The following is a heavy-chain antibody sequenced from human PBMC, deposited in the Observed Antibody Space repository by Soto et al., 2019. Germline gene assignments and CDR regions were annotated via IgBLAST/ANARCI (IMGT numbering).Heavy chain of an antibody. CDR2: ISYDGSNK. J-gene: IGHJ6*01. CDR1: VFTFSSYA. D-gene: IGHD3-10*01. V-gene: IGHV3-30-3*01. Sequence: VGSLRLSCASSVFTFSSYAMHCVRHSPGKWLEWVAVISYDGSNKYYADSVRGRFTISRDNSKNTLYLQMNSLRAEDTAVYYCARVPITMVRGVILFYYYGMEVLGQGTTVIVSS. CDR3: ARVPITMVRGVILFYYYGMEV.